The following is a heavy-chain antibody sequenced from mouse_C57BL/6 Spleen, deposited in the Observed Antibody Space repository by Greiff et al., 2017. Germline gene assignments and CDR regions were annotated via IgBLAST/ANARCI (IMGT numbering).Heavy chain of an antibody. CDR2: IYPGNSDT. D-gene: IGHD2-3*01. V-gene: IGHV1-5*01. CDR3: TNDGYYGFDY. Sequence: VQLQQSGTVLARPGASVKMSCKTSGYTFTSYWMHWVKQRPGPGLEWIGAIYPGNSDTSYNQKFKGKAKLTAGTSASTAYMELSSLTNEDSAVYYCTNDGYYGFDYWGQGTTLTVSS. CDR1: GYTFTSYW. J-gene: IGHJ2*01.